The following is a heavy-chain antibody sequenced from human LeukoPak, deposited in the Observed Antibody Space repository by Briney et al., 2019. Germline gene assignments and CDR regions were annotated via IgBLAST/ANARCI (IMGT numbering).Heavy chain of an antibody. J-gene: IGHJ3*02. CDR2: ISVYNGNT. V-gene: IGHV1-18*01. CDR3: ARAGGWAREDYKGEAFDI. CDR1: GYTFTNFG. D-gene: IGHD6-19*01. Sequence: ASVKVSCKASGYTFTNFGISWVRQAPGQGLELMGWISVYNGNTNYAEKVQGRVTMTADTSTRTAYMELRSLRSDDTAVYYCARAGGWAREDYKGEAFDIWGQGTKVTVSS.